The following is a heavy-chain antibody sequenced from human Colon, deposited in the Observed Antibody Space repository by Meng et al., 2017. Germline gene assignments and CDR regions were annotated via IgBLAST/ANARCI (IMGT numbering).Heavy chain of an antibody. J-gene: IGHJ4*02. CDR1: GFTFSDYY. Sequence: GESPKISCAASGFTFSDYYMSWIRQAPGKGLEWVSYISSSGSTIYYADSAKGRFTISRDNAKNSLYLQMNSLRAEDTAVYYCARGPLKDIVVVPAAPPMWGLDYWGQGTLVTVSS. V-gene: IGHV3-11*01. D-gene: IGHD2-2*01. CDR3: ARGPLKDIVVVPAAPPMWGLDY. CDR2: ISSSGSTI.